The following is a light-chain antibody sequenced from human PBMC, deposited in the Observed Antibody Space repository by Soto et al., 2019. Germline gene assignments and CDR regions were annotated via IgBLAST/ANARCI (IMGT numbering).Light chain of an antibody. CDR1: SSDVGSYNL. V-gene: IGLV2-23*01. J-gene: IGLJ2*01. Sequence: QSVLTQPGSVSGSPGQSITISCPGTSSDVGSYNLVSWYQQHPGKAPKLMIYEGSKRPSGVSNRFSGSKSGNTASLTISGLQAEDDADYYCCSYAGSSTLVFGGGTKLTVL. CDR3: CSYAGSSTLV. CDR2: EGS.